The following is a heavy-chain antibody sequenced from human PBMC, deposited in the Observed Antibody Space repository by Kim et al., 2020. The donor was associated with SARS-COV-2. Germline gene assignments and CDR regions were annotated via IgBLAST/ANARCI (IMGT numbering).Heavy chain of an antibody. CDR1: GFTFSSYG. CDR2: ISYDGSNK. CDR3: AKDLSGSYPETWFDP. J-gene: IGHJ5*02. D-gene: IGHD1-26*01. Sequence: GGSLRLSCAASGFTFSSYGMHWVRQAPGKGLEWVAVISYDGSNKYYADSVKGRFTISRDNSKNTLYLQMNSLRAEDTAVYYCAKDLSGSYPETWFDPWGQGTLVTGSP. V-gene: IGHV3-30*18.